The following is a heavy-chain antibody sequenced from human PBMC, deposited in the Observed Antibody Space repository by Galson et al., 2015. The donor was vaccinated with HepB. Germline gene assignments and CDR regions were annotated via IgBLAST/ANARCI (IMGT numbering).Heavy chain of an antibody. Sequence: SLRLSCATSGFNVNVNYMSWVRQAPGKGLEWVSVIFSGGGTYYADSVKGRFTISRDSSKSTLYLQMNSLRADDTAAYYCQGLVGTTSGRGQGTLVTVSS. V-gene: IGHV3-66*01. CDR3: QGLVGTTSG. CDR1: GFNVNVNY. CDR2: IFSGGGT. J-gene: IGHJ4*02. D-gene: IGHD1-26*01.